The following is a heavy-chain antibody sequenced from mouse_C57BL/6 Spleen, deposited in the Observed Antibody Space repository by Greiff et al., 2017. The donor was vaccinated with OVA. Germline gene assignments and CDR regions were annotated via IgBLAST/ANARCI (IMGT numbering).Heavy chain of an antibody. CDR1: GYAFSSSW. V-gene: IGHV1-82*01. Sequence: QVQLQQSGPELVKPGASVKISCKASGYAFSSSWMNWVKQRPGKGLEWIGRIYPGDGDTNYNGKFKGKATLTADKSSSTAYMQLSSLTSEDSAFYFCARWEDGGFAYWGQGTLVTVSA. CDR2: IYPGDGDT. D-gene: IGHD4-1*01. CDR3: ARWEDGGFAY. J-gene: IGHJ3*01.